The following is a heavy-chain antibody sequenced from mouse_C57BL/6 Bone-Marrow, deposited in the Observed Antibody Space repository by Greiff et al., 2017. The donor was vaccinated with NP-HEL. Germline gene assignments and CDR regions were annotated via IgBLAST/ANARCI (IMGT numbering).Heavy chain of an antibody. J-gene: IGHJ3*01. Sequence: QVQLQHPGAELVKPGASVKLSCKASGYTFTSYWMHWVKQRPGQGLEWIGMIHPNSGSTNYNEKFKSKATLTVDKSSSTAYMQLSSLTSEDSAVYYCARGGYYAWFAYWGQGTLVTVSA. CDR1: GYTFTSYW. CDR3: ARGGYYAWFAY. V-gene: IGHV1-64*01. D-gene: IGHD2-3*01. CDR2: IHPNSGST.